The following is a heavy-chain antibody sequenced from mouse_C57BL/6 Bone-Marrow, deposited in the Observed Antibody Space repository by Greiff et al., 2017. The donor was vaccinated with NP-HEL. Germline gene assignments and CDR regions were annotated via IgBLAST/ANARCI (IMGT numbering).Heavy chain of an antibody. Sequence: VQLQQPGAELVKPGASVKVSCKASGYTFTSYWMHWVKQRPGQGLEWIGRIHPSDSDTNYNQKFKGKATLTVDKSSSTAYMQLNSLTSEDSAVYYCATLTTVVATRAMDYWGQGTSVTVTS. V-gene: IGHV1-74*01. CDR2: IHPSDSDT. CDR3: ATLTTVVATRAMDY. CDR1: GYTFTSYW. D-gene: IGHD1-1*01. J-gene: IGHJ4*01.